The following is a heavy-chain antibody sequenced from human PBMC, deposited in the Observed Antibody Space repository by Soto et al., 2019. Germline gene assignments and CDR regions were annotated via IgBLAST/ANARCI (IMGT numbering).Heavy chain of an antibody. V-gene: IGHV5-10-1*01. J-gene: IGHJ6*02. CDR1: GYSLTSYW. CDR3: VRHSCSGGICYRNYYYYGMDV. D-gene: IGHD2-15*01. CDR2: IDPSDSYT. Sequence: GESLKISCKGSGYSLTSYWISWVRQMPGKGLEWMGRIDPSDSYTNYSPSFQGNVTISADKSIITAYRQWSSLKASDTAMYYCVRHSCSGGICYRNYYYYGMDVWGQGTTVTVSS.